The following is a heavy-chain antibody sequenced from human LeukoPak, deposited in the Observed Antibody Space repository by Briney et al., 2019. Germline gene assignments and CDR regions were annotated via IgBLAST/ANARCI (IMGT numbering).Heavy chain of an antibody. J-gene: IGHJ6*03. CDR1: GYSFTSYW. CDR2: IYPGDSDT. Sequence: GESLKISCKGSGYSFTSYWIGWVRQMPGKGLEWMGIIYPGDSDTRYSPSFQGQVTISADKSISTAYLQWSSLKASDTAMYYCARQKWFGDQKGDYMDVWGKGTTVTVSS. CDR3: ARQKWFGDQKGDYMDV. D-gene: IGHD3-10*01. V-gene: IGHV5-51*01.